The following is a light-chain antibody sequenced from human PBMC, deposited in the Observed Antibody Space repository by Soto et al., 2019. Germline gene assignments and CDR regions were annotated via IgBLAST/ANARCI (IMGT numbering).Light chain of an antibody. J-gene: IGKJ3*01. Sequence: EIVLTQSPGTLSLSPGERATLSCRASQSVSSSYLAWYQQKPGQAPRLLIYGASSRATDIPDKFSGSGSGTDFTLTISRLEPEDFAVYYCQQYVSSPLFTFGPGTKVDIK. CDR1: QSVSSSY. V-gene: IGKV3-20*01. CDR2: GAS. CDR3: QQYVSSPLFT.